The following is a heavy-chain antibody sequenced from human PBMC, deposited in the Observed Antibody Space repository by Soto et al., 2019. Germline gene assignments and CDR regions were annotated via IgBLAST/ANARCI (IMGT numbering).Heavy chain of an antibody. Sequence: GASVKVSCKASGYTFTSYAMHSVRQAPGQRXEWMGWINAGNGNTKYSQKFQGRVTITRDTSASTAYMELSSLRSEDTAVYYCARWGNQLLYAPDYYGMDVWGQGTTVTVSS. V-gene: IGHV1-3*01. CDR3: ARWGNQLLYAPDYYGMDV. J-gene: IGHJ6*02. D-gene: IGHD2-2*02. CDR1: GYTFTSYA. CDR2: INAGNGNT.